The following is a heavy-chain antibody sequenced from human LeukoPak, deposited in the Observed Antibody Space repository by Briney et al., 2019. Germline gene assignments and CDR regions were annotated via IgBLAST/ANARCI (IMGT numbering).Heavy chain of an antibody. Sequence: GGSLKLSCTASGFTFISYGMHWVRQAPGRGLEWVAVISYDGSNKYDADSVKGRFTISRDNSKNTLYVQMNSLRAEDTAVYYCARDPAKFWSGHDYWGQGTLVTVSS. J-gene: IGHJ4*02. V-gene: IGHV3-30*03. CDR1: GFTFISYG. D-gene: IGHD3-3*01. CDR3: ARDPAKFWSGHDY. CDR2: ISYDGSNK.